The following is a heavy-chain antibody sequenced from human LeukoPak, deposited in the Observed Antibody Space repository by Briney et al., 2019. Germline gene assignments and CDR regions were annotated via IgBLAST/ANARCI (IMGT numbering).Heavy chain of an antibody. CDR3: EGRNSKHEVGPYYYYYGMDV. CDR2: ISGSGGSA. V-gene: IGHV3-23*01. D-gene: IGHD3-10*01. J-gene: IGHJ6*02. Sequence: GGSLRLSCAASGFTFSSYAMSWVRQAPGKGLEWVSAISGSGGSAYYADSVKGRFTISRDNSKNTLYLQMNSLRAEDTAVYYCEGRNSKHEVGPYYYYYGMDVWGQGTTVTVSS. CDR1: GFTFSSYA.